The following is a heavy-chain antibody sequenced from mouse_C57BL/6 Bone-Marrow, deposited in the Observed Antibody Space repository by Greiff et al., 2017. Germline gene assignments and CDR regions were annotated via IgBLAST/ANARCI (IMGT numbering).Heavy chain of an antibody. V-gene: IGHV5-17*01. J-gene: IGHJ3*01. CDR1: GFTFSDYG. Sequence: EVKVVESGGGLVKPGGSLKLSCAASGFTFSDYGMHWVRQAPEKGLEWVAYISSGSSTIYYADTVKGRFTISRDNAKNTLFLQMTSLRSEDTAMFYCARPLTVVATPPWFAYWGQGTLVTVSA. D-gene: IGHD1-1*01. CDR2: ISSGSSTI. CDR3: ARPLTVVATPPWFAY.